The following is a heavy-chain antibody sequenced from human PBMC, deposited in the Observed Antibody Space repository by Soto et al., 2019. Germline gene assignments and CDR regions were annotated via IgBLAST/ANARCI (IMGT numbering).Heavy chain of an antibody. CDR3: ARGLLGYSYGL. CDR1: GGSINSGGFY. V-gene: IGHV4-31*03. Sequence: QVQLQESGPGLVEPSQTLSLTCTVSGGSINSGGFYWTWIRQHPGKGLEWVGYISYSGSTSYNPSLKGRVTISLATSNNQFSLKLSSVTAADPAVYYCARGLLGYSYGLWGQGTLVTVSS. D-gene: IGHD5-18*01. CDR2: ISYSGST. J-gene: IGHJ4*02.